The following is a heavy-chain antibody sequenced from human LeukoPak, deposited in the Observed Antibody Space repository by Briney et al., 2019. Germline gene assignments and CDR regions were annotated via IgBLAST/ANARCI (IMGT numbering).Heavy chain of an antibody. D-gene: IGHD3-10*01. CDR2: ISGSGGST. V-gene: IGHV3-23*01. CDR3: AKDPVRLGAEHFQH. CDR1: AFTFSSYA. Sequence: GGSLRLSCAASAFTFSSYAMSWTRQAPGKGLEWVSTISGSGGSTYYAGSVKGRFTISRDNSKNTLYLQMNSLRAEDTAVYYCAKDPVRLGAEHFQHWGQGTLVAVSS. J-gene: IGHJ1*01.